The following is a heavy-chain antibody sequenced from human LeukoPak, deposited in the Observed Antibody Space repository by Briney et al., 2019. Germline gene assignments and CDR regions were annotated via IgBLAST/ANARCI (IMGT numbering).Heavy chain of an antibody. Sequence: GGSLRLSCAASGFIVSNYCMGWGRQAPGKGLGWVAYIKQDASETYSVDSVRGRFSISRDNAKNSPFLQMNSLRAEETAVYYCATDPSGPSDSSGWYYFDNWGQGTLVTVSS. V-gene: IGHV3-7*01. J-gene: IGHJ4*02. CDR3: ATDPSGPSDSSGWYYFDN. CDR2: IKQDASET. D-gene: IGHD6-19*01. CDR1: GFIVSNYC.